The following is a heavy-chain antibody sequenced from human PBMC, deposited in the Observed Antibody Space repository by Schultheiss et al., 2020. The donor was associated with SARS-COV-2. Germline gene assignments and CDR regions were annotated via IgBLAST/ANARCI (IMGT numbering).Heavy chain of an antibody. CDR2: VSYGGTNK. CDR3: ARDFRNQLLYRTQRAFDI. V-gene: IGHV3-30*01. CDR1: GFTFSSYA. J-gene: IGHJ3*02. D-gene: IGHD2-2*02. Sequence: GGSLRLSCAASGFTFSSYAMHWVRQAPGKGLEWVAVVSYGGTNKYYADSVKGRFTISRDNSNNTLYLQMNSLRPEDTAVYYCARDFRNQLLYRTQRAFDIWGQGTMVTVSS.